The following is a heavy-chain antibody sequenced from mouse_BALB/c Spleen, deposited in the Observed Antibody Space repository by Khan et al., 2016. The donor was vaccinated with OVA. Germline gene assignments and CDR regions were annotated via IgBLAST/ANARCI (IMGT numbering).Heavy chain of an antibody. V-gene: IGHV1-77*01. CDR3: AREWAAWFPY. J-gene: IGHJ3*01. Sequence: QMQLEESGAQLARPGASVKLSCKASGYTFTDYYINWMRQRTGQGLEWIGEIYPGSDNTYYNENFKGRATLTVDKSSNTAYMEFSSLTSEDSAVYFCAREWAAWFPYWGQGTLVTVSA. CDR1: GYTFTDYY. CDR2: IYPGSDNT.